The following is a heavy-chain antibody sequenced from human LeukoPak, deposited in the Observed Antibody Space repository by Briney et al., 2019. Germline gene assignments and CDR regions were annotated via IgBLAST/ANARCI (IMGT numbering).Heavy chain of an antibody. CDR1: GYTFTSYA. CDR3: ARDGDYGDYGVNWFDP. CDR2: INAGNGNT. V-gene: IGHV1-3*01. J-gene: IGHJ5*02. D-gene: IGHD4-17*01. Sequence: ASVRVSCKASGYTFTSYAMHWVRQAPGQRLEGMGWINAGNGNTKYAQKFQGRVTITRDTSASTAYMELSSLRSEDTAVYYCARDGDYGDYGVNWFDPWGQRTLVTVSS.